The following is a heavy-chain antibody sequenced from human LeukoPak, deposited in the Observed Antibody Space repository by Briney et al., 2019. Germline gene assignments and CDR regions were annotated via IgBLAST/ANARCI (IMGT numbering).Heavy chain of an antibody. CDR2: ISSSGTTI. CDR1: GFTFSGSA. J-gene: IGHJ4*02. V-gene: IGHV3-48*03. Sequence: PGGSLRLSCAASGFTFSGSAMHWVRQAPGKGLQWVSDISSSGTTIYYADSVKGRFTISRDNAKNSLYLQMNSLRAEDTAVYYCARKYCSTTSCLFDNWGQGTLVTVSS. CDR3: ARKYCSTTSCLFDN. D-gene: IGHD2-2*01.